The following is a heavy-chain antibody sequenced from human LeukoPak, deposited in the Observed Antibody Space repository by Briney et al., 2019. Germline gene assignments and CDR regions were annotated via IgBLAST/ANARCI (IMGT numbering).Heavy chain of an antibody. V-gene: IGHV4-39*01. Sequence: SETLSLTCTVTGGSISSSSYYWGWIREPPGTGLEWIGSIYYSGSTYYNPSLKSRVTISVDTSKNQFSLKLSSVTAADTAVYYCARMLGGDSSGPYFDYWAREPWSPSPQ. CDR2: IYYSGST. CDR3: ARMLGGDSSGPYFDY. CDR1: GGSISSSSYY. D-gene: IGHD3-22*01. J-gene: IGHJ4*02.